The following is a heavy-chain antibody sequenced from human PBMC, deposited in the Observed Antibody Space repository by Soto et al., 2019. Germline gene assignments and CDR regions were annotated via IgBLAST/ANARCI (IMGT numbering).Heavy chain of an antibody. J-gene: IGHJ5*02. CDR3: ARRGRTHRDSSEVGNWFDP. Sequence: PSETLSLTCAVYGGSFIGYYWSWIRQPPWKGLEWIGEINHSGSTNYNPSLKSRVTISVDTSKNQFSLKLSSVTAADTAVYYCARRGRTHRDSSEVGNWFDPWGQGTLVTVSS. CDR1: GGSFIGYY. CDR2: INHSGST. V-gene: IGHV4-34*01. D-gene: IGHD6-13*01.